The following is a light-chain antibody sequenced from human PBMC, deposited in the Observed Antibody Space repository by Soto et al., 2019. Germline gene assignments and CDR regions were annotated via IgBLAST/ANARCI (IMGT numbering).Light chain of an antibody. CDR2: DAS. Sequence: EIVMTQSPATLSVSPGDRATLSCRASQSVDNDLAWYQQKPGQPPRLLIYDASTRATGIPARFSGSQSGTEFTLPISSLLSEDFAVYFCQQYNNWPLTVGGGTKVETK. CDR1: QSVDND. J-gene: IGKJ4*01. CDR3: QQYNNWPLT. V-gene: IGKV3D-15*01.